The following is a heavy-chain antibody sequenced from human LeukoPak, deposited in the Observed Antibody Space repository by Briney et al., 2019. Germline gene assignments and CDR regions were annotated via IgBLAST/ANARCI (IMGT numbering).Heavy chain of an antibody. V-gene: IGHV1-69*01. Sequence: SVKVSCKASGGTFSSYAISWVRQAPGQGLEWMGGIIPIFGTANYAQKFQGRVTITADESTSTAYMELSSLRSEDTAVHYCARGRFLEWLLYHPTFDYWGQGTLATVSS. J-gene: IGHJ4*02. CDR2: IIPIFGTA. CDR3: ARGRFLEWLLYHPTFDY. CDR1: GGTFSSYA. D-gene: IGHD3-3*01.